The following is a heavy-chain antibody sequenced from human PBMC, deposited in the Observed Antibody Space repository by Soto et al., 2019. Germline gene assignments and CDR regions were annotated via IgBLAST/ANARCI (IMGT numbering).Heavy chain of an antibody. Sequence: PGGSLRLSCAASGFTFSSYAMSWVRQAPGKGLEWVSAISGSGGSTYYADSVKGRFTISRDNSKNTLYLQMNSLRAENTAVYYCAKDIVLMLYATRFDYWGQGTLVTVSS. D-gene: IGHD2-8*01. J-gene: IGHJ4*02. CDR1: GFTFSSYA. CDR3: AKDIVLMLYATRFDY. V-gene: IGHV3-23*01. CDR2: ISGSGGST.